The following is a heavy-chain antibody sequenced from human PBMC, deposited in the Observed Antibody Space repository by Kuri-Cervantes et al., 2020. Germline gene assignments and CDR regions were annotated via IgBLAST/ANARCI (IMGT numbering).Heavy chain of an antibody. CDR1: GFTFSSYA. J-gene: IGHJ4*02. Sequence: LSLTCAASGFTFSSYATSWVRQAPGKGLEWVSAISGSGGSTYYADSVKGRFTISRDNSKNTLYLQMNSLRAEDTAVYYCAKDRYYYDSSGYYWGQGTLVTVSS. V-gene: IGHV3-23*01. CDR3: AKDRYYYDSSGYY. CDR2: ISGSGGST. D-gene: IGHD3-22*01.